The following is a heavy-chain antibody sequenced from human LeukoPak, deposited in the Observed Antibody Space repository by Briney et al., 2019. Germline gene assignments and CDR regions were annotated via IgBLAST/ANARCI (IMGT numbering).Heavy chain of an antibody. V-gene: IGHV3-7*01. CDR3: AREVWGPEY. CDR1: GFTLTKYW. CDR2: IKQDGSDK. J-gene: IGHJ4*02. Sequence: GDSLRLSCAASGFTLTKYWMTWVRQAPGKGLEWVGNIKQDGSDKNYMDSVKGRFTISRDNTKNSVYLQMSSLRAEDTAVYYCAREVWGPEYWGQGTLVTVSS. D-gene: IGHD1-14*01.